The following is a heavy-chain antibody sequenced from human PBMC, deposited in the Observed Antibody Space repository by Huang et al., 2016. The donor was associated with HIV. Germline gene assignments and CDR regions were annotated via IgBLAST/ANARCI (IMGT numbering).Heavy chain of an antibody. Sequence: QVHLQQWGAGLLKPSETLTLTCAVSGASFTGNYWTWIRQTPGKGLEWIGEINDSGATIYNPSLESRVTISIDRSKKQFSLRLSSMTAADTAVYYCARQWVLLDYLMGMDVWDQGTTVIVSS. CDR1: GASFTGNY. J-gene: IGHJ6*02. V-gene: IGHV4-34*01. D-gene: IGHD3-3*01. CDR3: ARQWVLLDYLMGMDV. CDR2: INDSGAT.